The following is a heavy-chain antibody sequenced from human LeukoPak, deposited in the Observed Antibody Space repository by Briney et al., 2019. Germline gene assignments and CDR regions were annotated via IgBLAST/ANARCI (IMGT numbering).Heavy chain of an antibody. V-gene: IGHV3-21*01. J-gene: IGHJ4*02. CDR3: ARAIGVVDSSGYYFDY. D-gene: IGHD3-22*01. CDR1: GFTFSGYT. CDR2: ISGSSSYI. Sequence: PGGSLRLSCAASGFTFSGYTMNWVRQAPGKGLAWVSSISGSSSYIYYADSVKGRFTISRDNARNSLYLQMNSLRAEDTAVYYCARAIGVVDSSGYYFDYWGQGTLVTVSS.